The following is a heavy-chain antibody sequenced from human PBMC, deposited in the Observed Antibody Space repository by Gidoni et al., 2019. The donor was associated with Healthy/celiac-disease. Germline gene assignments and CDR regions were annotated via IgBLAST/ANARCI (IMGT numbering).Heavy chain of an antibody. CDR2: LYYSGST. CDR1: GGSISSGGSY. Sequence: QVQLQESGPGLVKPSQTLSLTCTVSGGSISSGGSYWSWIRQHPGKGLEWIGYLYYSGSTYYSPSLKSRVTISVDTSKTQFSLTLRSVTAADTAVYYCARSDYYLYCDFLGSCYYWGQGTLVPVSS. CDR3: ARSDYYLYCDFLGSCYY. J-gene: IGHJ4*02. V-gene: IGHV4-31*03. D-gene: IGHD4-17*01.